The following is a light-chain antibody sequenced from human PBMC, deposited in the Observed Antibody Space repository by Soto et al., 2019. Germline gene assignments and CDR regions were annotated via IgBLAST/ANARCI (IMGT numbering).Light chain of an antibody. Sequence: IKLTLSPSALSASVRDRVTITCRASQGISSYLAWYQQKPGKAPKLLIYAASTLQSGVPSRFSGSGSGTDFTLTISSLQPEDFATYFCQQLNSYPSTVGGGTKVDIK. J-gene: IGKJ4*01. V-gene: IGKV1-9*01. CDR3: QQLNSYPST. CDR2: AAS. CDR1: QGISSY.